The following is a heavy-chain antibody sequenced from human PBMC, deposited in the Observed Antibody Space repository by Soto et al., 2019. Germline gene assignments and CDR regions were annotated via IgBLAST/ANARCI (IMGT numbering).Heavy chain of an antibody. J-gene: IGHJ6*02. Sequence: QLQLQESGPGLVKPSQTLSLTCAVSGGSMNSGSYSWSWIRQPPGKGLEWIGYMYHSGNTYYSPSLESRATISVDRSKNQFSLYLTSVPAADTAVYYCARVTPATPYYAMDVWGRGTTVTVSS. V-gene: IGHV4-30-2*01. CDR1: GGSMNSGSYS. D-gene: IGHD2-15*01. CDR3: ARVTPATPYYAMDV. CDR2: MYHSGNT.